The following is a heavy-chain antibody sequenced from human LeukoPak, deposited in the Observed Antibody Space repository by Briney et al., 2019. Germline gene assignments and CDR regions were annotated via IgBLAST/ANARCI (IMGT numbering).Heavy chain of an antibody. CDR2: IIPIFGTT. CDR1: GGTFSSYA. V-gene: IGHV1-69*05. Sequence: ASVKVSCKASGGTFSSYAISWVRQAPGQGLEWMGSIIPIFGTTNYAQNFQGRVTITTDESTSTAYMELSSLRSEDTAVYYCAKDRSSSSPDVFDIWGQGTMVTVSS. J-gene: IGHJ3*02. D-gene: IGHD6-6*01. CDR3: AKDRSSSSPDVFDI.